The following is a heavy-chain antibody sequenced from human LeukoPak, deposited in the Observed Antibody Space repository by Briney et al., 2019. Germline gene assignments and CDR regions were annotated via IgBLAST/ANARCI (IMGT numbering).Heavy chain of an antibody. V-gene: IGHV3-30-3*01. CDR3: ARATLAAAGTWGKYYYYGMDV. CDR1: GFTFNSYA. Sequence: GGSLRLSCAASGFTFNSYAMHWVRQAPGKGLEWVAVISYDGSNKYYADSVKGRFTISRDNSKNTLYLQMNSLRAEDTAVYYCARATLAAAGTWGKYYYYGMDVWGQGTTATVSS. CDR2: ISYDGSNK. J-gene: IGHJ6*02. D-gene: IGHD6-13*01.